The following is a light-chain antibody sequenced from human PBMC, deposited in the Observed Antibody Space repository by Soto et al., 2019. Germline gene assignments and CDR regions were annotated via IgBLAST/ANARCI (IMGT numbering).Light chain of an antibody. V-gene: IGKV3-11*01. Sequence: EIVLTQSPATLSLSPGERATLSCRASQSVSSNLAWYQQKLGQAPRLLIYDASNRATGIPARFSGSGSGTDFTLTISSLEPEDFAVYYCQPRSNWPPRFTFGPGTKVDIK. CDR2: DAS. CDR1: QSVSSN. J-gene: IGKJ3*01. CDR3: QPRSNWPPRFT.